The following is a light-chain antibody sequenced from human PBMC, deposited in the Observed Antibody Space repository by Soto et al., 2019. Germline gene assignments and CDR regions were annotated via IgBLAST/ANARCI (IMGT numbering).Light chain of an antibody. CDR2: DIS. Sequence: DIMMTQSASSLSASVGDRVTITCQASQVIRNYLNWYRQKPGKAPELLVYDISTLEIGVPSRFGGSGSGTDFTFTITGLQPEDIGTYFCQQYEELPYTFGQGTKLEI. V-gene: IGKV1-33*01. CDR1: QVIRNY. J-gene: IGKJ2*01. CDR3: QQYEELPYT.